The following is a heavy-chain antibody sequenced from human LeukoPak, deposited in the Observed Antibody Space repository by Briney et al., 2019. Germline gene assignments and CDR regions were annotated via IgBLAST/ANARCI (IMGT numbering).Heavy chain of an antibody. D-gene: IGHD3-22*01. CDR3: ARAHPYYYDS. V-gene: IGHV4-34*01. Sequence: SETLSLTCAVYGGSFSGYYWRWIRQPTGKGLEWIGEINHSRSTNYNPSLKSRVTISVDTSKNQFSLKLSSVTAADTAVYYCARAHPYYYDSWGQGTLVTVSS. CDR2: INHSRST. CDR1: GGSFSGYY. J-gene: IGHJ4*02.